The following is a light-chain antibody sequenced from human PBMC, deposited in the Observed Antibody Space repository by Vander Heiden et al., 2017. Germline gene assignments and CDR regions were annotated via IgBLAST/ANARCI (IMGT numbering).Light chain of an antibody. V-gene: IGKV1-5*03. Sequence: DIQMIQSPSTLPASVGDRVTITCRASQSISSWLAWYQQKPGKAPKLLIYKASSLESGVPSRFSGSGSGTEFTLTISSLQTDNFASYYCQQYNSYPYTFGQGTKLEIK. J-gene: IGKJ2*01. CDR1: QSISSW. CDR2: KAS. CDR3: QQYNSYPYT.